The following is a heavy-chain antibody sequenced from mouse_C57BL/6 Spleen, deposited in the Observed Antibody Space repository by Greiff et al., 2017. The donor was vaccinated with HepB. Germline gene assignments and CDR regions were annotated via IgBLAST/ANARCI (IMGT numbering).Heavy chain of an antibody. CDR3: ARRGHYYGSSPHYYAMDY. D-gene: IGHD1-1*01. Sequence: VKLQQSGPGLVQPSQSLSITCTVSGFSLTSYGVHWVRQSPGKGLEWLGVIWSGGSTDYNAAFISRLSISKDNSKSQVFFKMNSLQADDTAIYYCARRGHYYGSSPHYYAMDYWGQGTSVTVSS. V-gene: IGHV2-2*01. CDR2: IWSGGST. CDR1: GFSLTSYG. J-gene: IGHJ4*01.